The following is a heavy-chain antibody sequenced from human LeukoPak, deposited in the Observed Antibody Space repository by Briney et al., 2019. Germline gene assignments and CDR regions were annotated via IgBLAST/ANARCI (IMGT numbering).Heavy chain of an antibody. J-gene: IGHJ5*02. CDR3: AKGLSTGCFDP. Sequence: ASVKVSCKASGYTFTSYGINWVRQAPGQGLEWMGWIGAYNDNTNYAQKFQGRVTMTRDTSISTAYLDLSRLKSDDTAVYFCAKGLSTGCFDPWGQGTLVTVSS. CDR2: IGAYNDNT. D-gene: IGHD2/OR15-2a*01. CDR1: GYTFTSYG. V-gene: IGHV1-18*01.